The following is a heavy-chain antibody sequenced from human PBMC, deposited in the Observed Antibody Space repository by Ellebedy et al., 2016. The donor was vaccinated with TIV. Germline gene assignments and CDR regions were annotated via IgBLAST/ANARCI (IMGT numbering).Heavy chain of an antibody. D-gene: IGHD2-15*01. CDR1: GFTFSSYA. CDR2: ISYDGSNK. Sequence: GESLKISXAASGFTFSSYAMHWVRQAPGKGLEWVAVISYDGSNKYYADSVKGRFTISRDNSKNTLYLQMNSLRAKDTAVYYCARLGCSGGSCYFDYWGQGTLVTVSS. J-gene: IGHJ4*02. V-gene: IGHV3-30-3*01. CDR3: ARLGCSGGSCYFDY.